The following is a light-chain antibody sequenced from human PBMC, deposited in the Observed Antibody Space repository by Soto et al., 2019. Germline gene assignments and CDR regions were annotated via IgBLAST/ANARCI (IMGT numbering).Light chain of an antibody. Sequence: QSALTQPPSASGSPGQSVTISCAGTSSDVGGYNYVSWYQQLPGTAPRLLIYGSDDRPSGVPDRFSASVSGNSASLAITGLQTEDEAVYYCQSYDSNLSEVFGPGTKVTVL. CDR1: SSDVGGYNY. CDR3: QSYDSNLSEV. J-gene: IGLJ1*01. CDR2: GSD. V-gene: IGLV2-8*01.